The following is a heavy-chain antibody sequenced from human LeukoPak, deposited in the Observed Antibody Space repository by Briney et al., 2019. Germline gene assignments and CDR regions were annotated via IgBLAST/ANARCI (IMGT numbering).Heavy chain of an antibody. V-gene: IGHV1-69*13. CDR1: GGTFSSYA. J-gene: IGHJ6*02. D-gene: IGHD4-17*01. CDR2: IIPIFGTA. Sequence: SVKVSCTASGGTFSSYAISWVRQAPGQGLEWMGGIIPIFGTANYAQKFQGRVTITADESTSTAYMELSSLRSEDTAVYYCAKDHMTTEDYYGMDVWGQGTTVTVSS. CDR3: AKDHMTTEDYYGMDV.